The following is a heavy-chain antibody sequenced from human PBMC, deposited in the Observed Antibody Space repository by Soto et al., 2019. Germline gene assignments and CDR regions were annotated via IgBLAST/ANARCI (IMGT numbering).Heavy chain of an antibody. J-gene: IGHJ5*02. CDR1: GGSISSSSYY. D-gene: IGHD1-20*01. V-gene: IGHV4-39*01. Sequence: PSETLSLTCTVSGGSISSSSYYWGWIRQPPGKGLEWIGSIYYSGSTYYNPSLKSRVTISVDTSKNQFSLKLSSVTAADTTVNYCARLTLTGSHWFDPWGQGTLVTVSS. CDR3: ARLTLTGSHWFDP. CDR2: IYYSGST.